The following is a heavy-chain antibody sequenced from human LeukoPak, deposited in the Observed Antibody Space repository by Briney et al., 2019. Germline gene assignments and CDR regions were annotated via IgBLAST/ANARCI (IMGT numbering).Heavy chain of an antibody. CDR2: IWYDGSNK. J-gene: IGHJ4*02. CDR3: AREGPRGNSQFDY. V-gene: IGHV3-33*01. CDR1: GFTFGSHG. Sequence: TGGSLRPSRAASGFTFGSHGMHWVRQAPGNGLEWVALIWYDGSNKYYTDSVKGRLTISRDNSKNTLYLQMNSLRAEDTAVYYCAREGPRGNSQFDYWGQGTLVTVSS. D-gene: IGHD2/OR15-2a*01.